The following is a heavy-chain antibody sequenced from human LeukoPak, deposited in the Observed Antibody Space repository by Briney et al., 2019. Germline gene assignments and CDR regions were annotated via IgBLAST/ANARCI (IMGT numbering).Heavy chain of an antibody. D-gene: IGHD3-10*01. CDR3: ARMYYVRGVLFYYFDY. V-gene: IGHV3-21*01. Sequence: GGSLRLSCTTSGFNFRAYWMGWVRQAPGKGLEWVSSISGSGSYIYYADSAKGRFTISRDNAKNSLYLQMNSLRAEDTAVYYCARMYYVRGVLFYYFDYWGQGTLVTVSS. CDR2: ISGSGSYI. J-gene: IGHJ4*02. CDR1: GFNFRAYW.